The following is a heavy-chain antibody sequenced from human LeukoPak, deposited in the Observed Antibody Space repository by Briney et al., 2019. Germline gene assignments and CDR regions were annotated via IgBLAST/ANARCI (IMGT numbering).Heavy chain of an antibody. J-gene: IGHJ5*02. V-gene: IGHV1-8*01. Sequence: ASVKVSXKASGYTFTSYDINWVRQATGQGLEWMGWMNPNSGNTGYAQKFQGRVTMTRNTSISTAYMELSSLRSEDTAAYYCARGMDYDFWSGYYLWFDPWGQGTLVTVSS. D-gene: IGHD3-3*01. CDR1: GYTFTSYD. CDR3: ARGMDYDFWSGYYLWFDP. CDR2: MNPNSGNT.